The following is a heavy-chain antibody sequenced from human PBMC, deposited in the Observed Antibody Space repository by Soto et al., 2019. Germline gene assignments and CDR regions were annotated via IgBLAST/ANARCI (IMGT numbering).Heavy chain of an antibody. V-gene: IGHV3-30*01. D-gene: IGHD3-16*02. CDR1: GFSFNSYT. Sequence: QVQLVESGGGVVQPGRSLRLSCAGSGFSFNSYTMHWVRQAPGKGLEWVALISFDSSNNYYADSVKGRFSISRDNSKNAVFLQMDSLSPDDTALYYCARDRLRLGELSLIGYFDYWGQGTLVTVSS. CDR2: ISFDSSNN. J-gene: IGHJ4*02. CDR3: ARDRLRLGELSLIGYFDY.